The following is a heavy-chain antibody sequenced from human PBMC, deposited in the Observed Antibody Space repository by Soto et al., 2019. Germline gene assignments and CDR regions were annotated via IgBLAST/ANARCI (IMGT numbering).Heavy chain of an antibody. CDR1: GGSIRSHH. V-gene: IGHV4-59*11. D-gene: IGHD2-2*01. Sequence: SETLSLTCTVSGGSIRSHHWSWIRQSPGKGLEWIGFIDYSGNTDYNPSLKSRVTISVDTSRNQFSLKLSSVTAADTAVYYCARDNCSSSSCYFDYSGQGXLVTVYS. CDR3: ARDNCSSSSCYFDY. J-gene: IGHJ4*02. CDR2: IDYSGNT.